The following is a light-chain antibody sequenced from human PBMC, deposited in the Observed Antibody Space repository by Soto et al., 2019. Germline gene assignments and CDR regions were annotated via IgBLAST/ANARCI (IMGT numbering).Light chain of an antibody. J-gene: IGLJ3*02. Sequence: QSVLTQPASVSGSPGQSITISCTGTSSDVGGYEYVSWYQQHPAKAPKLIIYDVSNRPAGVSSRFSGSKSGNTAFLTISGLQGEDEADYFCSSYRNNNTWVFGGGTKLTVL. V-gene: IGLV2-14*01. CDR1: SSDVGGYEY. CDR2: DVS. CDR3: SSYRNNNTWV.